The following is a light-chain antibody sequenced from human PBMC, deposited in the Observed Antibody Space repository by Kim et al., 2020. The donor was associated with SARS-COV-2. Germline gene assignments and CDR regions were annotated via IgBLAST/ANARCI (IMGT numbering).Light chain of an antibody. CDR1: KLGDKY. CDR2: QDS. CDR3: QTWDSSTGV. V-gene: IGLV3-1*01. J-gene: IGLJ2*01. Sequence: SYELTQPPSVSVSPGQTASITCSGDKLGDKYASWYQQKPGQSPVMVIYQDSKRPSGIPERFSGSNSGNTDTLTISGTQAMDEADYYCQTWDSSTGVFGGGTKLTVL.